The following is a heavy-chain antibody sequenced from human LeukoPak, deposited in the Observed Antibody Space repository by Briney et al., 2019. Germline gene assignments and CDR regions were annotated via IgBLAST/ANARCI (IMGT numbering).Heavy chain of an antibody. J-gene: IGHJ6*02. CDR2: IYPGDSNT. V-gene: IGHV5-51*01. D-gene: IGHD5-12*01. Sequence: GESLKISCKGSGYSFTSYWIGWVRQMPGKGLEWMGIIYPGDSNTRYSPSFQGQVTISADKSISTAYLQWSSLKASDTAMYYCARHQVATQGGMDVWGQGTTVTVSS. CDR3: ARHQVATQGGMDV. CDR1: GYSFTSYW.